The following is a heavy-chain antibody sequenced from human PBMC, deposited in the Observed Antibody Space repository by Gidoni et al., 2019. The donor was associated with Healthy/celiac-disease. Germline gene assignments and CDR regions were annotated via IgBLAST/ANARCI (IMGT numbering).Heavy chain of an antibody. CDR2: INHSGST. D-gene: IGHD1-26*01. V-gene: IGHV4-34*01. CDR1: GGSFSGYY. Sequence: QVQLQQWGAGLLKPSETLSLTCAVYGGSFSGYYWSWIRQPPGKGLEWIGEINHSGSTNYNPSLKSRVTISVDTSKNQFSLKLSSVTAADTAVYYCAKQPGRGSQSHDYWGQGTLVTVSS. J-gene: IGHJ4*02. CDR3: AKQPGRGSQSHDY.